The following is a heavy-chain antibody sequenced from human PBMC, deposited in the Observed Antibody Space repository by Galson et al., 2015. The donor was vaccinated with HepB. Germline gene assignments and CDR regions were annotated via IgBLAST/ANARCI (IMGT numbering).Heavy chain of an antibody. J-gene: IGHJ3*02. CDR2: INPSGGST. D-gene: IGHD2-2*01. V-gene: IGHV1-46*01. Sequence: SVKVSCKASGYTFTSYYMHWVRQAPGQGLEWMGIINPSGGSTSYAQKFQGRVTMTRDTSTSTVYMELSSLRSEDTAVYYCARDPICSSTSCYGQTFRWAFDIWGQGTMVTVSS. CDR3: ARDPICSSTSCYGQTFRWAFDI. CDR1: GYTFTSYY.